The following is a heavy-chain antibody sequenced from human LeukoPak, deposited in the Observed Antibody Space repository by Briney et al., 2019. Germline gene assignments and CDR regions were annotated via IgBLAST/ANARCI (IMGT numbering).Heavy chain of an antibody. Sequence: ASVKVSCKVSGYTLTELSMHWVRQAPGKGLEWMGGFDPEDGETIYAQKFQGRVTMTEDTSTDTAYMELSSLRSDDTAVYYCARGGNTIFGVVDPIDYWGQGTLVTVSS. CDR1: GYTLTELS. J-gene: IGHJ4*02. V-gene: IGHV1-24*01. CDR3: ARGGNTIFGVVDPIDY. CDR2: FDPEDGET. D-gene: IGHD3-3*01.